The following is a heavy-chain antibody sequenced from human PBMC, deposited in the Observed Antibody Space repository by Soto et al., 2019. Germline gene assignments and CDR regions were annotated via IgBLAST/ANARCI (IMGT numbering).Heavy chain of an antibody. D-gene: IGHD3-3*01. CDR3: ARDGDPGYSFWSGPLGGGRFDP. J-gene: IGHJ5*02. CDR2: IVPLFGTA. CDR1: GGTFGITA. Sequence: QVQLVQSGAEVKEPGSSVNVSCKTSGGTFGITAVTWVRQVPGQGLEWIGGIVPLFGTANYAQKFRGRVMITADESTSTAYMDLSSLRSDDTAIYYCARDGDPGYSFWSGPLGGGRFDPWGQGTLVTVSS. V-gene: IGHV1-69*12.